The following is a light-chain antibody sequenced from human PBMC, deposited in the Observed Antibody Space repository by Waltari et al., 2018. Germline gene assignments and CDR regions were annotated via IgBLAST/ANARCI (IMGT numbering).Light chain of an antibody. CDR1: SSYVGTYNL. CDR3: CSYAGVRSVL. Sequence: QSALTQPSSVSGSPGQSITISCTGTSSYVGTYNLVSWYQQHPGKAPKLLIFEVTQRPSGVSNRFSGSKSGNTASLTVSGLQADDEADYFCCSYAGVRSVLFGGGTKLTVL. CDR2: EVT. V-gene: IGLV2-23*02. J-gene: IGLJ2*01.